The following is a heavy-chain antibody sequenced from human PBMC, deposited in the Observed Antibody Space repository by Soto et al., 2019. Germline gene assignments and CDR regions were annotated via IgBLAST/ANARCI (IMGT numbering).Heavy chain of an antibody. CDR3: ARVGAIAAAVRGYFQH. CDR2: IYYSGST. Sequence: SETLSLTCTVSGGSISSGGYYWSWIRQHPGKGLEWIGYIYYSGSTYYNPSLKSRVTISVDTSKNQFSLKLSSVTAADTAVYYCARVGAIAAAVRGYFQHWGQGTLVTVS. CDR1: GGSISSGGYY. V-gene: IGHV4-31*03. D-gene: IGHD6-13*01. J-gene: IGHJ1*01.